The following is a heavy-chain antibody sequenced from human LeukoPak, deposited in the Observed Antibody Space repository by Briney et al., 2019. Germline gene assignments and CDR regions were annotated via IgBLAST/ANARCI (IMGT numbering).Heavy chain of an antibody. J-gene: IGHJ3*02. CDR3: AKGRGYSYGYDAFDI. Sequence: GGSLRLSCAASGFTFDDYAMHRVRQAPGKGLEWVSGISWNSGSIGYADSVKGRFTISRDNAKNSLYLQMNSLRAEDTALYYCAKGRGYSYGYDAFDIWGQGTMVTVSS. CDR1: GFTFDDYA. D-gene: IGHD5-18*01. CDR2: ISWNSGSI. V-gene: IGHV3-9*01.